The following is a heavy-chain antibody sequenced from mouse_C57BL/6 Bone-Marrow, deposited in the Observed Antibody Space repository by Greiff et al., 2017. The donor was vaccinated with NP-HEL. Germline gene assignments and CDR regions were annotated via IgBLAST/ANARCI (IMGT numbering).Heavy chain of an antibody. D-gene: IGHD2-5*01. J-gene: IGHJ2*01. CDR3: ARSGIVFDY. CDR1: GYTFTDYY. CDR2: INPNNGGT. Sequence: EVQLQQSGPELVKPGASVKISCKASGYTFTDYYMNWVKQSHGKSLEWIGDINPNNGGTSYNQKFKGKATLTVDKSSSTAYMELRSLTSEDPAVYYCARSGIVFDYWGQGTTLTVSS. V-gene: IGHV1-26*01.